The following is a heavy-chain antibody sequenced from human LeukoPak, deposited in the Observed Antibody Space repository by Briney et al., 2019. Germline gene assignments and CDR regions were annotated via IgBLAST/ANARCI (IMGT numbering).Heavy chain of an antibody. V-gene: IGHV3-23*01. D-gene: IGHD3-22*01. CDR1: GFTFSSYA. Sequence: GGSLRLSCAASGFTFSSYAMSWVRQAPGKGLEWVSTISGSGGSTYYADSVKGRFTISRDNSKNTLYLQMNSLRAEDTAVYYCAKWSYYDSSGYHTNYYYFYVDVWGRGTTVTVSS. CDR2: ISGSGGST. J-gene: IGHJ6*03. CDR3: AKWSYYDSSGYHTNYYYFYVDV.